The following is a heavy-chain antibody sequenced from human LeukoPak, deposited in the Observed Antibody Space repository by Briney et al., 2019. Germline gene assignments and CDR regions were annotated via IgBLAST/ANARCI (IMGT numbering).Heavy chain of an antibody. D-gene: IGHD3-16*02. Sequence: PSETLSLTCGVSGGSVTSTNWWTWIRQPPGKGLEWIGEVHINGNTNYNPALYGRVTMSVDTSDNHVSSKLTSLTAADTAVYFCAREGGPYRPLDYSGQGTLVTVTS. CDR2: VHINGNT. J-gene: IGHJ4*02. V-gene: IGHV4-4*02. CDR1: GGSVTSTNW. CDR3: AREGGPYRPLDY.